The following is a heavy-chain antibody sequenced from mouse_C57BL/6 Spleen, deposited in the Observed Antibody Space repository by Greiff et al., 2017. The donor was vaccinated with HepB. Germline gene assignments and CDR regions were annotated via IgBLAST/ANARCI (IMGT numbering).Heavy chain of an antibody. Sequence: VQLQQPGAELVRPGSSVKLSCKASGYTFTSYWMDWVKQRPGQGLEWIGNIYPSDSETHYNQKFKDKATLTVDKSSSTAYMQLSSLTSEDSAVYYCASPTVPAEDYAMDYWGQGTSVTVSS. D-gene: IGHD1-1*01. CDR1: GYTFTSYW. CDR3: ASPTVPAEDYAMDY. V-gene: IGHV1-61*01. CDR2: IYPSDSET. J-gene: IGHJ4*01.